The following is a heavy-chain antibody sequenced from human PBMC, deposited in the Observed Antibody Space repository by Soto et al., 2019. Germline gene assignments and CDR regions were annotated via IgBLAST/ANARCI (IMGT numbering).Heavy chain of an antibody. V-gene: IGHV3-30*18. CDR3: AKDYSQTIVVVVAATPKYNWFDP. D-gene: IGHD2-15*01. J-gene: IGHJ5*02. Sequence: VGSLRLSCAASGFTFSSYGMHWVRQAPGKGLEWVAVISYGGSNKYYADSVKGRFTISRDNSKNTLYLQMNSLRAEDTAVYYCAKDYSQTIVVVVAATPKYNWFDPWGQGTLVTVSS. CDR2: ISYGGSNK. CDR1: GFTFSSYG.